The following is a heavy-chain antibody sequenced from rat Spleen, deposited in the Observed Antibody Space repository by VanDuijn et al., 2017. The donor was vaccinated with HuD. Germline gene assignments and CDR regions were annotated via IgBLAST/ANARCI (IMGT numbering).Heavy chain of an antibody. J-gene: IGHJ3*01. CDR3: VRGWYSYGWFAY. V-gene: IGHV5-31*01. Sequence: EVQPAEPGGALVLPGRSLKLSCVASGFPFTNYWMTWIRQAPGKGLERVASISYDGTATYYRDSVKGRFTLSRGNAKNTLYLQMDSLRSEDTATYYCVRGWYSYGWFAYWGQGTLVTVSS. CDR2: ISYDGTAT. D-gene: IGHD1-4*01. CDR1: GFPFTNYW.